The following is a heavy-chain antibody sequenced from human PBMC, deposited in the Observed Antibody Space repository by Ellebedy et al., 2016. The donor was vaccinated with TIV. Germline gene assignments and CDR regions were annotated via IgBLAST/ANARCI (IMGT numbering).Heavy chain of an antibody. J-gene: IGHJ5*02. CDR1: GYTFTSYD. D-gene: IGHD4-11*01. Sequence: ASVKVSCKASGYTFTSYDINWVRQATGQGLEWMGWINPNSGGTNYAQKFQGRVTMTRDTSISTAYMELSRLRFDDTAVYYCARSRSMTTGRWFDPWGQGTLVTVSS. CDR3: ARSRSMTTGRWFDP. CDR2: INPNSGGT. V-gene: IGHV1-2*02.